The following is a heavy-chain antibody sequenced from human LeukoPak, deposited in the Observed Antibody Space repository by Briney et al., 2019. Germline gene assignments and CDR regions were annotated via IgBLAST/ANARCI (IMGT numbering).Heavy chain of an antibody. CDR3: ARGLSDGVTYAFEI. D-gene: IGHD3-3*01. J-gene: IGHJ3*02. CDR2: ISTRGNFI. Sequence: PGGSLRLSCKGTGFIFSDYFVSWLRQAPGKGLEWIAYISTRGNFIFYSDSVKGRFTISRDDAKNSLYLQMNSLKDADTAVYYCARGLSDGVTYAFEIWGQGTMVTVSS. V-gene: IGHV3-11*01. CDR1: GFIFSDYF.